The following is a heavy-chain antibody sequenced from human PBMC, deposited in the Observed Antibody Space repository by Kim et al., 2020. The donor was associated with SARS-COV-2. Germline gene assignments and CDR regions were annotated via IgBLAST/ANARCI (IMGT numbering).Heavy chain of an antibody. D-gene: IGHD5-18*01. J-gene: IGHJ2*01. Sequence: GGSLRLSCAVSGFSFSSYWMHWVRQAPGKGLVWVARINSDGGSTSYADSVKGRFTISRDNVQNMLYLQMNSLRAEDTAVYYCERVGGQETAVASPHWYFDLWGRGTLVTVSS. CDR3: ERVGGQETAVASPHWYFDL. V-gene: IGHV3-74*01. CDR2: INSDGGST. CDR1: GFSFSSYW.